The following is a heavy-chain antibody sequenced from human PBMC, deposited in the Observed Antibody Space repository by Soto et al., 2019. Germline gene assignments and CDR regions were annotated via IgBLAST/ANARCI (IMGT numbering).Heavy chain of an antibody. CDR1: GFTFSSYA. J-gene: IGHJ4*02. V-gene: IGHV3-30-3*01. Sequence: SGGSLRLSCAASGFTFSSYAMHWVRQAPGKGLEWVAVISYDGSNKYYADSVKGRFTISRDNSKNTLYLQMNSLRAEDTAVYYCARGPPYWGQGTLVTVSS. CDR3: ARGPPY. CDR2: ISYDGSNK.